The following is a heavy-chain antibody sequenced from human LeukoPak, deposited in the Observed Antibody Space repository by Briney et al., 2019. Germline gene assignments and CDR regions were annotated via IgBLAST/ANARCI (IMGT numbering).Heavy chain of an antibody. CDR3: AKPLRPTTSYFDS. Sequence: GGSLRLSCAASGFTFDTHTMTWVRQAPGKGLEWVSSIHDDGAKTYYADSVKGRSTISSDNSKYTLFLQMNSLRADDTALYYRAKPLRPTTSYFDSWGQGTLVTVSS. V-gene: IGHV3-23*01. J-gene: IGHJ4*02. CDR1: GFTFDTHT. D-gene: IGHD1-1*01. CDR2: IHDDGAKT.